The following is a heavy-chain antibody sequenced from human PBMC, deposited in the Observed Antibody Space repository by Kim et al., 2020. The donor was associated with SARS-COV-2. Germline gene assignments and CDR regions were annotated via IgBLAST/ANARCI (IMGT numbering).Heavy chain of an antibody. J-gene: IGHJ4*02. CDR2: INPNSGGT. D-gene: IGHD6-13*01. Sequence: ASVKVSCKASGYTFTDYYMHWVRQAPGQGLEWMGRINPNSGGTNYAQKFQDRVTMTRDTSITTAYMELRGLRSDDTVVYHCASSEIGGAGDLDYWGQGTLVTVSS. CDR3: ASSEIGGAGDLDY. V-gene: IGHV1-2*05. CDR1: GYTFTDYY.